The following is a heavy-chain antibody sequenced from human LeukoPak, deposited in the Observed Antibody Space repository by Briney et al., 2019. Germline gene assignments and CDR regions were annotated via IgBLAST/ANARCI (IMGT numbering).Heavy chain of an antibody. Sequence: GGSLRLSCAASGFTFSSYEMNWVRQAPGKGLEWVSYISSSGSTIYYADSVKGRFTISRDNAKNSLYLQMNSLRAEDTAVYYCARVPGNWGGYYFDYWGQGTLVTVSS. V-gene: IGHV3-48*03. CDR3: ARVPGNWGGYYFDY. CDR1: GFTFSSYE. CDR2: ISSSGSTI. J-gene: IGHJ4*02. D-gene: IGHD7-27*01.